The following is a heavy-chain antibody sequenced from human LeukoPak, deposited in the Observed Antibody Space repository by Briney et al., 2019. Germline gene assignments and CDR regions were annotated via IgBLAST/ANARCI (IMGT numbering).Heavy chain of an antibody. V-gene: IGHV1-2*02. D-gene: IGHD5-12*01. Sequence: ASVTDSCKASRYTFTGYYIHWLRQAAGQGLEWMGWINPKSCDTKDAQVFQGRVTMSRDTSNNTAYMELSRLTSDDTAVYYCARKGYGDYELQYWGQGTLVTVSP. CDR1: RYTFTGYY. CDR3: ARKGYGDYELQY. CDR2: INPKSCDT. J-gene: IGHJ4*02.